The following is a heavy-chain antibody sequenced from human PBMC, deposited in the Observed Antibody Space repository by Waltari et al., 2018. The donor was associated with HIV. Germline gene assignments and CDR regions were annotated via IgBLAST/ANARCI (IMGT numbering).Heavy chain of an antibody. CDR3: ARDGSGSGSYYNGGTFDY. J-gene: IGHJ4*02. CDR1: GGSISSSSYY. CDR2: IYYSGST. V-gene: IGHV4-39*07. Sequence: QLQLQESGPGLVKPSETLSLTCTVSGGSISSSSYYWGWIRQPPGQGLEWIGSIYYSGSTYYNPSLKSRVTISVDTSKNQFSLKLSSVTAADTAVYYCARDGSGSGSYYNGGTFDYWGQGTLVTVSS. D-gene: IGHD3-10*01.